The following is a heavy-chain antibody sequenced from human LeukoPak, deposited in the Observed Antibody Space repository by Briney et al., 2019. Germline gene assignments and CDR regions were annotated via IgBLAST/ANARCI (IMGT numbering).Heavy chain of an antibody. CDR1: GFTFSSYG. CDR2: ISYDGSNK. D-gene: IGHD6-6*01. CDR3: ARGQIAAEGYFDY. V-gene: IGHV3-30*03. Sequence: GGSLRLSCAASGFTFSSYGMHWVRQAPGKGLEWVAVISYDGSNKYYADSVKGRFTISRDNSKNTLYLQMGSLRAEDMAVYYCARGQIAAEGYFDYWGQGTLVTVSS. J-gene: IGHJ4*02.